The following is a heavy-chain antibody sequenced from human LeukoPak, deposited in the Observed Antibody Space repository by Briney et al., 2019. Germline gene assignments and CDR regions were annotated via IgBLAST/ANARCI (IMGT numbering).Heavy chain of an antibody. CDR3: ARDRTESWLPLDY. J-gene: IGHJ4*02. D-gene: IGHD2-2*01. Sequence: WISAYNGNTNYAQKLQGRVTMTTDTSTSTAYMELRSLRSDDTAVFYCARDRTESWLPLDYWGQGTLVTVSS. V-gene: IGHV1-18*01. CDR2: ISAYNGNT.